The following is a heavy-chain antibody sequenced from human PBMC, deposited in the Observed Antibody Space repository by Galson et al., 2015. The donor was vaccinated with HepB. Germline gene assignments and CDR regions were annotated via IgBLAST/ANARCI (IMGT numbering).Heavy chain of an antibody. V-gene: IGHV1-69*13. CDR3: ARERPSRGITIFGAASLNTDAFDI. D-gene: IGHD3-3*01. J-gene: IGHJ3*02. Sequence: SVKVSCKASGGTFSSYAISWVRQAPGQGLEWMGGIIPIFGTANYAQKFQGRVTITADESTSTAYMELSSLRPEDTAVYYCARERPSRGITIFGAASLNTDAFDIWGQGTMVTVSS. CDR1: GGTFSSYA. CDR2: IIPIFGTA.